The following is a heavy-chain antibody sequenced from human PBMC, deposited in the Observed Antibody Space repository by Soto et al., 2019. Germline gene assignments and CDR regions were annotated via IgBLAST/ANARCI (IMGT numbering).Heavy chain of an antibody. D-gene: IGHD5-12*01. CDR1: GFTFSSYW. CDR3: VRVPTGGYAFPLDDY. CDR2: INSDGSST. V-gene: IGHV3-74*01. J-gene: IGHJ4*02. Sequence: PGGSLRLACAASGFTFSSYWMHWVRQAPGKGLVWVSRINSDGSSTTYADSVKGRFTISRDNAKNTLYLQMNSLRAEDTAVYYCVRVPTGGYAFPLDDYWRQGNLVTGS.